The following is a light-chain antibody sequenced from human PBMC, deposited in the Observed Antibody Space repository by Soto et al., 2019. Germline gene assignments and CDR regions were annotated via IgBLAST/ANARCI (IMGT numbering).Light chain of an antibody. CDR1: QTITGW. Sequence: DIQMTQSPSTLSASVGDRVTITCRASQTITGWLVWYQQKPAKAPKLLIYDASSLESGVPSRFSGSGSETEFTLTISSLQTDFFATYYCQQYKSLYTFGQGTKMEIK. V-gene: IGKV1-5*01. CDR3: QQYKSLYT. J-gene: IGKJ2*01. CDR2: DAS.